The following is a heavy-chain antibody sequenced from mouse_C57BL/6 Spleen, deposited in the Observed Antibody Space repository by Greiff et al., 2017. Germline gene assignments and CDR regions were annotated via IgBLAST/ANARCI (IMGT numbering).Heavy chain of an antibody. J-gene: IGHJ2*01. CDR3: AKGDYGNYRGYYFDY. CDR1: GFTFSDYG. D-gene: IGHD2-1*01. CDR2: ISSGSSTI. V-gene: IGHV5-17*01. Sequence: EVQLQQSGGGLVKPGGSLKLSCAASGFTFSDYGMHWVRQAPEKGLEWVAYISSGSSTIYYADTVKGRFTISRDNAKNTLFLQMTSLRSEDTAMYYCAKGDYGNYRGYYFDYWGQGTTLTVSS.